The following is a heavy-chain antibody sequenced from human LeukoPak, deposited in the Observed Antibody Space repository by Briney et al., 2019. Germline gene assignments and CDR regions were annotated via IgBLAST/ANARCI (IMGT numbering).Heavy chain of an antibody. CDR2: ISAYNGNT. V-gene: IGHV1-18*01. J-gene: IGHJ5*02. CDR1: GYAFTSCG. CDR3: ARVRDNWFDP. Sequence: ASVKVSCKASGYAFTSCGISWVRQAPGQGLEWMGWISAYNGNTNYAQKLQGRVTMTTDTSTSTAYMELRSLRSNDTAVYYCARVRDNWFDPWGQGTLVTVSS.